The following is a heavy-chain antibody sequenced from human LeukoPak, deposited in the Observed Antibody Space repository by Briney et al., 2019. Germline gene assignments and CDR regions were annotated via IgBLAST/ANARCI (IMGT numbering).Heavy chain of an antibody. V-gene: IGHV3-66*01. CDR3: AKEMATMNAFDI. J-gene: IGHJ3*02. Sequence: GGSLRFSCAASGFTVSSNYMGWVRQAPGKGLEWVSVIYSGGSTDYKDSVKDRFIISRDNSKNTLYLQMNSLRAEDTAVYYCAKEMATMNAFDIWGQGTMVTVSS. CDR1: GFTVSSNY. CDR2: IYSGGST. D-gene: IGHD5-24*01.